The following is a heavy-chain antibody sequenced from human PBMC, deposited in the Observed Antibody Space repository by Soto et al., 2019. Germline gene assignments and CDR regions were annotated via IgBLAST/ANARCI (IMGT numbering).Heavy chain of an antibody. Sequence: ASVKVSCKDSGYTFTSYDINWVRQATGQGLEWMGWMNPNSGNTGYAQKFQGRVTMTRNTSISTAYMELSSLRSEDTAVYYCARGYGGNYYYYYMDVWGKGTTVTVSS. D-gene: IGHD3-10*01. CDR2: MNPNSGNT. V-gene: IGHV1-8*01. J-gene: IGHJ6*03. CDR3: ARGYGGNYYYYYMDV. CDR1: GYTFTSYD.